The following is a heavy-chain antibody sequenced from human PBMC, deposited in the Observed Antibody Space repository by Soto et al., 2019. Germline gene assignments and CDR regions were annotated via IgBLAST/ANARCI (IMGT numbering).Heavy chain of an antibody. CDR1: GYAFTSYA. CDR3: ARDLGDYDYIWGSYRDFDY. D-gene: IGHD3-16*02. J-gene: IGHJ4*02. V-gene: IGHV1-3*01. CDR2: INAGNGDT. Sequence: ASVKVSCKASGYAFTSYAMHWVRQAPGQRLEWMGWINAGNGDTEYSQKFQGRVTMTTDTSTSTAYMELRSLRSDDTAVYYCARDLGDYDYIWGSYRDFDYWGQGTLVTVSS.